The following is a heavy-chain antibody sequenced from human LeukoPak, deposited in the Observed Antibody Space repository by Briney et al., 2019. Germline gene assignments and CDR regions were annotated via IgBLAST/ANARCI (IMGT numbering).Heavy chain of an antibody. CDR2: INHSGST. Sequence: SETLSLTCAVYGGSFSGYYWSWIRQPPGKGLEWIGEINHSGSTNYNPSLKSRVTISVDTSKNQFSLKLSSVTAADTAVYYCAPLDPPYVDIVATWGQGTLVTVSS. D-gene: IGHD5-12*01. V-gene: IGHV4-34*01. J-gene: IGHJ4*02. CDR1: GGSFSGYY. CDR3: APLDPPYVDIVAT.